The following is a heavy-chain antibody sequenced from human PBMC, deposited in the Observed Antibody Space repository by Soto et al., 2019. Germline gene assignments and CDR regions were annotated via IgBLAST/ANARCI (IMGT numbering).Heavy chain of an antibody. CDR2: MNPNSGNT. Sequence: QVQLVQSGAEVKKPGASVKVSCKASGYTFTSYDINWVRQATGQGLEWMGWMNPNSGNTAYAQKFQGRVTMTRNTSRSTAYMELSSLRSEDTAVYYCAIEGGYSYGFGYWGQGTLVTVSS. CDR1: GYTFTSYD. D-gene: IGHD5-18*01. CDR3: AIEGGYSYGFGY. V-gene: IGHV1-8*01. J-gene: IGHJ4*02.